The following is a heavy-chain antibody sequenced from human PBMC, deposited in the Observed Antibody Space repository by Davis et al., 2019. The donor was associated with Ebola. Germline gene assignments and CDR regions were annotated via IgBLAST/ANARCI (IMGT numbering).Heavy chain of an antibody. CDR3: ARAQFPTTSDH. D-gene: IGHD1-1*01. CDR1: GGSIGSTTYY. CDR2: IHYGGST. J-gene: IGHJ4*02. Sequence: GSLRLSCTVSGGSIGSTTYYWGWIRQPPGKGLEWLGSIHYGGSTYYTPSLKSRVIISVDTSRKQFSLNLSSVTAADTAMYYCARAQFPTTSDHWGQGTLVTVSS. V-gene: IGHV4-39*01.